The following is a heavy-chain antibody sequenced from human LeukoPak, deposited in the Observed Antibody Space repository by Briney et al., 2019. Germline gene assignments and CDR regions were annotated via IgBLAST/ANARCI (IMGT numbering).Heavy chain of an antibody. CDR3: ARRPLERMAGSWFDP. CDR1: GYTFTRYD. CDR2: INPNTGNT. J-gene: IGHJ5*02. D-gene: IGHD3-3*01. V-gene: IGHV1-8*03. Sequence: ASVTVSCKASGYTFTRYDINWMRQATGQEPEWMGYINPNTGNTGYAQKFQGRITITRNTSISTAYMELSSLTSEDTAVYYCARRPLERMAGSWFDPWGQGTLVTVSS.